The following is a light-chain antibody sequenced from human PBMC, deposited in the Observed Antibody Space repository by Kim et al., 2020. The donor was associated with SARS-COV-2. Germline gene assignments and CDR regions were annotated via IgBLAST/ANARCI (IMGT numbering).Light chain of an antibody. J-gene: IGKJ1*01. CDR3: QQYNSYWT. CDR2: DAC. Sequence: SASVGDRVTITCRASQSISSWLAWYQQKPGKAPKRLIYDACSLESGVPSRFSGSGSGTEFTLTISSLQPDDFATYYCQQYNSYWTFGQGTKVDIK. V-gene: IGKV1-5*01. CDR1: QSISSW.